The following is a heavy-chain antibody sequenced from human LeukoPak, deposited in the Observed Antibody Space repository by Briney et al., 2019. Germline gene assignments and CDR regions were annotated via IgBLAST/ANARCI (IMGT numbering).Heavy chain of an antibody. Sequence: SVKVSCKASGGTFSSYAISWVRQAPGQGLEWMGRIIPILGIANYAQKFQGRVTITADKSTSTAYMELSRLRSEDTAVYYCASTVTTLGWFDPWGQGTLVTVSS. CDR1: GGTFSSYA. V-gene: IGHV1-69*04. CDR2: IIPILGIA. CDR3: ASTVTTLGWFDP. D-gene: IGHD4-17*01. J-gene: IGHJ5*02.